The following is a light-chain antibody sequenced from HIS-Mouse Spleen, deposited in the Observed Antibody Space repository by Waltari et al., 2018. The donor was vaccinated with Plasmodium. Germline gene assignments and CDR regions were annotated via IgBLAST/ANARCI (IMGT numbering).Light chain of an antibody. J-gene: IGLJ3*02. V-gene: IGLV3-10*01. Sequence: SYELTQPPSVSVSPGQTARITCSGDALTKKYAYWYQQKSGQAPVLVIYEDSKRPSGNPERFSGSSSGTMATLTISGAQVEDEADYYCYSTDSSGNHRVFGGGTKLTVL. CDR3: YSTDSSGNHRV. CDR1: ALTKKY. CDR2: EDS.